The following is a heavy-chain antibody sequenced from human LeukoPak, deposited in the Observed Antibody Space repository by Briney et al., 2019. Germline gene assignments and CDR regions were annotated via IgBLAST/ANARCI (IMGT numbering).Heavy chain of an antibody. Sequence: SVKVSCKASGGAFSSYAISWVRQAPGQGLEWMGRIIPIFGTANYAQKFQGRVTITTDESTSTAYMELRSLRSEDTAVYYCARDISGYDWGAFDYWGQGTLVTVSS. V-gene: IGHV1-69*05. CDR3: ARDISGYDWGAFDY. CDR2: IIPIFGTA. J-gene: IGHJ4*02. CDR1: GGAFSSYA. D-gene: IGHD5-12*01.